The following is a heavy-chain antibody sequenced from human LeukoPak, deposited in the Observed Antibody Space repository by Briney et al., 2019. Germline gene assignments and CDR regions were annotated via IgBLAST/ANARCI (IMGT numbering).Heavy chain of an antibody. CDR2: IRSKAYGGTT. CDR3: TRHDLLWFGELLGY. V-gene: IGHV3-49*04. CDR1: GFTFSSYE. Sequence: PGGSLRLSCAASGFTFSSYEMNWVHQAPGKGLEWVGFIRSKAYGGTTEFAASVKGRFTISRDDSKSIAYLQMNSLRIEDSGVYYCTRHDLLWFGELLGYWGQGTLVSVSS. D-gene: IGHD3-10*01. J-gene: IGHJ4*02.